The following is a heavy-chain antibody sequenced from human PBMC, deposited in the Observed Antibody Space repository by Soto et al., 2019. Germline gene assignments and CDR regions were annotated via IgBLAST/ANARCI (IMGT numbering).Heavy chain of an antibody. Sequence: AERLSRTSTAAGLYIMSISHCWGWIRQPPGMGLEWITNIYYDGSTFYNPALKGRVAMSIDTSKNQFSLNLSSVPATYTSVYYCTTVVSPGTRHMD. V-gene: IGHV4-39*01. CDR3: TTVVSPGTRHMD. CDR1: GLYIMSISHC. CDR2: IYYDGST. J-gene: IGHJ6*03. D-gene: IGHD1-1*01.